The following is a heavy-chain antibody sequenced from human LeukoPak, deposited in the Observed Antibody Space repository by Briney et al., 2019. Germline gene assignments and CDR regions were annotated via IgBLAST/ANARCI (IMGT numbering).Heavy chain of an antibody. CDR2: IYSSGST. D-gene: IGHD4-23*01. CDR1: GFTFSSNY. J-gene: IGHJ4*02. CDR3: ARRGDGGRSFDH. Sequence: PGGSLRLSCAASGFTFSSNYMTWVRQAPGKGLEWVSLIYSSGSTYYADSVKGRFTISRDNSKNTLYLQVNSLRAEDTAVYYCARRGDGGRSFDHWGQGTLVTVSS. V-gene: IGHV3-53*01.